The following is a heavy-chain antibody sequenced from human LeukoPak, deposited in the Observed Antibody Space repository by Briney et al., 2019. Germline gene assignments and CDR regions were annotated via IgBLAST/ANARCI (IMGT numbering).Heavy chain of an antibody. CDR3: ARTGTTVYYYYYYMDV. Sequence: ASVKVSGKASGYTFTGYYMHWVRQAPGQGLEWMGWINPNSGGTNYAQKFQGRVTMTRDTSISTAYMELSRLRSDDTAVYYCARTGTTVYYYYYYMDVWGKGTTVTISS. D-gene: IGHD1-1*01. J-gene: IGHJ6*03. CDR2: INPNSGGT. V-gene: IGHV1-2*02. CDR1: GYTFTGYY.